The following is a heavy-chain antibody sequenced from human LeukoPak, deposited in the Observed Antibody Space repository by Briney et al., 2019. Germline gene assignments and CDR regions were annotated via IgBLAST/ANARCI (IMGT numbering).Heavy chain of an antibody. CDR2: ISYGGSNK. CDR3: AKADPISSGFDY. Sequence: PGGSLRLSCAASGFTFSSYSMNWVRQAPGKGLEWVAVISYGGSNKYYADSVKGRFTISRDNSKNTLYLQMNSLRAEDTAVYYCAKADPISSGFDYWGQGTLVTVSS. J-gene: IGHJ4*02. V-gene: IGHV3-30*18. CDR1: GFTFSSYS. D-gene: IGHD3-22*01.